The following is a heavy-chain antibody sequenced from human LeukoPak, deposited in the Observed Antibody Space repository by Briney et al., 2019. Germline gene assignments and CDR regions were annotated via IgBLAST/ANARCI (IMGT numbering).Heavy chain of an antibody. V-gene: IGHV4-30-4*08. J-gene: IGHJ6*03. CDR3: ARVRRAHGINYYYYMDV. D-gene: IGHD3-10*01. CDR2: IFYNGLT. Sequence: PSETLSLTCTVSGGSITSADFYWSWIRQPPGKGLEWIGYIFYNGLTYFNPSLESRVTISLDTSKTQFSLRLSSVTAAETAVYYCARVRRAHGINYYYYMDVWGKGTTVTVSS. CDR1: GGSITSADFY.